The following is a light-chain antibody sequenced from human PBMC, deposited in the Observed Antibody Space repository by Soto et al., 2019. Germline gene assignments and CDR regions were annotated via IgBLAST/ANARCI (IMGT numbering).Light chain of an antibody. Sequence: TLSLSPGERATLSCRASQSVNIYLAWYQQKPGQAPRLLIYDASNRATGIPARFSGSGSGTDFTLTISSLEPEDIAVYYCQQRSNWRVTFGGGTKVDIK. CDR2: DAS. CDR1: QSVNIY. J-gene: IGKJ4*01. V-gene: IGKV3-11*01. CDR3: QQRSNWRVT.